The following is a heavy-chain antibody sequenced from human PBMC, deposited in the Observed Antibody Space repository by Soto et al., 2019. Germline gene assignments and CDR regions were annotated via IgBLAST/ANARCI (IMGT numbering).Heavy chain of an antibody. CDR1: GFTFSSYA. CDR2: ISGSGGST. V-gene: IGHV3-23*01. Sequence: EVQLLESGGGLVQPGGSLRLSCAASGFTFSSYAMSWVRQAPGKGLDWVSAISGSGGSTYYADSVKGRCTISRDNSKNTLYLQMNSLRAEDTSVYYCAKGTYYYGSGSYYSSFDYWGQGTLVTVSS. D-gene: IGHD3-10*01. J-gene: IGHJ4*02. CDR3: AKGTYYYGSGSYYSSFDY.